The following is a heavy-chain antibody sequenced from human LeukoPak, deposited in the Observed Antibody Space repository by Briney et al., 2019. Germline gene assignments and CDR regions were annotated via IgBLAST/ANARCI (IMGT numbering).Heavy chain of an antibody. D-gene: IGHD6-19*01. V-gene: IGHV4-59*08. CDR2: IYYSGNT. CDR3: ARHGIGAVPAEYVDY. Sequence: KASETLSLTCTVSGGSINGYYCSWIRQPPGRGLEWIGYIYYSGNTNYSPSLKSRVTISVDASRNQFSLRLSSVTAADTAVYFCARHGIGAVPAEYVDYWGQGTLVTASS. CDR1: GGSINGYY. J-gene: IGHJ4*02.